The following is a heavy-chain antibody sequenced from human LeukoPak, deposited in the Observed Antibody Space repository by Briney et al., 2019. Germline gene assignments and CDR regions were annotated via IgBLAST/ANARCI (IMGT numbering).Heavy chain of an antibody. CDR3: ARDGYYGSGKFDP. V-gene: IGHV4-31*03. CDR1: GGSISSGGYY. D-gene: IGHD3-10*01. CDR2: SDYSGST. J-gene: IGHJ5*02. Sequence: SQTLSLTCTVSGGSISSGGYYWSWIRQHPAKGLEWIGYSDYSGSTYYSPSLKSRVTISVDTSKNQFSLKLSFVTAADTAVYYCARDGYYGSGKFDPWGQGTLVTVSS.